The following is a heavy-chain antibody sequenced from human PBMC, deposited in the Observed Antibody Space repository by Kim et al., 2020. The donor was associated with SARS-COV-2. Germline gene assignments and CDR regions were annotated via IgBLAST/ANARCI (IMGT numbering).Heavy chain of an antibody. D-gene: IGHD6-13*01. CDR1: GFTFSSYA. V-gene: IGHV3-30*04. CDR2: ISYDGSNK. CDR3: ARPQPSLHSSSWYGSLDF. Sequence: GGSLRLSCAASGFTFSSYAMHWVRQAPGKGLEWVAVISYDGSNKYYADSVKAPFTISRDNSKNTLYLQMNSRRAEDTAVYYCARPQPSLHSSSWYGSLDFCGQGTLVTVSS. J-gene: IGHJ4*02.